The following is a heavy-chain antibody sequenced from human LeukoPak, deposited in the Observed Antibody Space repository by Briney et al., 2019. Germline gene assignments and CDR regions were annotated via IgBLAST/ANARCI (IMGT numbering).Heavy chain of an antibody. J-gene: IGHJ4*02. CDR3: AREGAGGTYSFDY. D-gene: IGHD1-26*01. CDR1: GFTVSSNF. Sequence: GGSLRLSCAASGFTVSSNFMSWVRQPPGKGPEWVSVIYTSGITYYADSVRGRFTISRDNSKNTLYLQMDSLTAEDTAVYYCAREGAGGTYSFDYWGQGTLVTVSS. V-gene: IGHV3-66*01. CDR2: IYTSGIT.